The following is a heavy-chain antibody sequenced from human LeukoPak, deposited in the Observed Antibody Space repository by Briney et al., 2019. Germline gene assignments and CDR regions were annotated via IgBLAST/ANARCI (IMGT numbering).Heavy chain of an antibody. CDR3: ARDESLDY. V-gene: IGHV1-2*02. CDR1: GYTFSDHH. Sequence: GASVKVSCKASGYTFSDHHILWVRQAPGQGLEWMGWINPNSGGTNYAQKFQGRVTMTRDTSISTAYMELSRLRSDDTTVYYCARDESLDYWGQGTLVTVSS. CDR2: INPNSGGT. J-gene: IGHJ4*02.